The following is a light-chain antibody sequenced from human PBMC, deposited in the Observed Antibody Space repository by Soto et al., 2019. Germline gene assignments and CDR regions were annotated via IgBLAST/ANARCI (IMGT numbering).Light chain of an antibody. CDR2: GAS. CDR1: QSVSSSH. Sequence: EIVLTQSPGTLSLSPGERATLSCRASQSVSSSHLAWYQQKPGQAPRLLIYGASSTATGIPDRFSGSGSGTDFTLTISRLEPEDFAVYYCQQYGSSLLTFGGGTKVEIK. CDR3: QQYGSSLLT. J-gene: IGKJ4*01. V-gene: IGKV3-20*01.